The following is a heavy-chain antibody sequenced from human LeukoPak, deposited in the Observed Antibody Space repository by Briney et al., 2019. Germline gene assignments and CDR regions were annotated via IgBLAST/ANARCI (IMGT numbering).Heavy chain of an antibody. CDR2: IDPSDSYT. V-gene: IGHV5-10-1*01. CDR1: GYSFTSYW. D-gene: IGHD2-21*01. Sequence: GESLMTSCQGPGYSFTSYWISWVRQMPGQGLGWGGRIDPSDSYTNYSPSFQGHVTISADKSISTAYLQWSSLKASDTAMYYCARSLRRHIANGMDVWGQGTTVTVSS. J-gene: IGHJ6*02. CDR3: ARSLRRHIANGMDV.